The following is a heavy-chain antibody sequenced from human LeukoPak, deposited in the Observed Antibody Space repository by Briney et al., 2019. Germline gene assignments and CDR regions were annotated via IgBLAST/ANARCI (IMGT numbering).Heavy chain of an antibody. Sequence: PSETLSLTCTVSGGSISSYYWSWLRQPPGKGLEWIGYIYYSGGTNYNPSLKSRVTISVDTSKNQFSLKLSSVTAADTAVYYCAICEPYYDFWSGYYFDYWGQGTLVTVSS. J-gene: IGHJ4*02. CDR3: AICEPYYDFWSGYYFDY. D-gene: IGHD3-3*01. CDR1: GGSISSYY. CDR2: IYYSGGT. V-gene: IGHV4-59*01.